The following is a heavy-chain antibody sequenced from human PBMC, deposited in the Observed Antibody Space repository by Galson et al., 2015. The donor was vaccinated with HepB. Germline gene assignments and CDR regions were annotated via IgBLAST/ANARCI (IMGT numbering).Heavy chain of an antibody. V-gene: IGHV3-30*03. CDR2: ISLDGSEK. CDR1: GFTFSTFG. D-gene: IGHD4-11*01. CDR3: ARDYRNSGAGDY. Sequence: SLRLSCAASGFTFSTFGMHWVRQAPGKGLEWVAVISLDGSEKYYADSVKGRFTISRDNSENTLFLQMNSLRAEDSAVYYCARDYRNSGAGDYWGQGTLVTVSS. J-gene: IGHJ4*02.